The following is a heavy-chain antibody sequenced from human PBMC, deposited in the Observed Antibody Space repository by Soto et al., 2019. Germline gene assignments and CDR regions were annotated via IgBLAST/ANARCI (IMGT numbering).Heavy chain of an antibody. V-gene: IGHV4-39*01. Sequence: QLQLQESGPGLVKPSETLSLTCTVSGGSISSINFYWGWIRQPPGTGLEWIGSLYYTGTTYYNPSLKSRVTISIDTSKNQFSLNLMSVTAADTAVYYCARPPFGGELGPFEFWGQGSLVTVSS. D-gene: IGHD3-10*01. CDR3: ARPPFGGELGPFEF. J-gene: IGHJ4*02. CDR2: LYYTGTT. CDR1: GGSISSINFY.